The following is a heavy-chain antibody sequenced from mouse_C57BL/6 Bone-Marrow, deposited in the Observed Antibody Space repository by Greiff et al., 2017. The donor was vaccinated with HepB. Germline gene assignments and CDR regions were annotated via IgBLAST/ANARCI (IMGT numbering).Heavy chain of an antibody. CDR3: ARLKGLLPYAMDY. CDR1: GYSITSDY. J-gene: IGHJ4*01. CDR2: ISYSGST. V-gene: IGHV3-8*01. D-gene: IGHD2-13*01. Sequence: EVQLQESGPGLAKPSQTLSLTCSVTGYSITSDYWNWIRKFPGNKLEYMGYISYSGSTYYNPSLKSRISITRHTSKNQYYLQLNSVPTEDTATYYCARLKGLLPYAMDYWGQGTSVTVSS.